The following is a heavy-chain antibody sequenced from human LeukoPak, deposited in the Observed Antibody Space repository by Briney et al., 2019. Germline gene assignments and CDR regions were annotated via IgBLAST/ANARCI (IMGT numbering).Heavy chain of an antibody. J-gene: IGHJ4*02. D-gene: IGHD6-13*01. CDR1: GGTFSSYA. CDR2: IIPIFGTA. V-gene: IGHV1-69*06. CDR3: ARDFGSRDTDY. Sequence: SVKVSCKASGGTFSSYAISWVRQAPGQGLEWMGGIIPIFGTANYAQKFQGRVTITADKSTSTAYMELSSLRSEDTAAYYCARDFGSRDTDYWGQGTLVTVSS.